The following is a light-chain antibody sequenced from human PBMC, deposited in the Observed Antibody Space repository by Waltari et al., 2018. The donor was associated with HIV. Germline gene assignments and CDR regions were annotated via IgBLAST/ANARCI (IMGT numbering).Light chain of an antibody. CDR3: ASYTRSGILL. CDR1: SSDIGAYNF. CDR2: EVS. V-gene: IGLV2-14*01. J-gene: IGLJ2*01. Sequence: QSALTQPASVSGPPGKSITISCIGSSSDIGAYNFVSWYQQRPGKAPKLMIYEVSDRPSGSSNRFSGSKSGITASLTISGRQADDEADYYCASYTRSGILLFGGGTRLTVL.